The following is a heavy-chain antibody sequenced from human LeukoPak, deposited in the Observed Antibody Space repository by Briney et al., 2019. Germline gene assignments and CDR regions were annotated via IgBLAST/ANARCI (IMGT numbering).Heavy chain of an antibody. D-gene: IGHD6-6*01. CDR2: ISWNSGNV. Sequence: PGGSLRLSCAASGFTFKNYAMHWVRKAPGKGLEWVSSISWNSGNVDYADSVKGRFTLSRDNAKNSLYLQMSSLRAEDTALYYCAKSGTYRSSSGYIDSWGQGTLVTVSS. J-gene: IGHJ4*02. CDR1: GFTFKNYA. CDR3: AKSGTYRSSSGYIDS. V-gene: IGHV3-9*01.